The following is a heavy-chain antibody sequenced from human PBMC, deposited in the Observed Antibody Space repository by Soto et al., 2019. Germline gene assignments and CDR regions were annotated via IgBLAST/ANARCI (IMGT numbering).Heavy chain of an antibody. D-gene: IGHD2-15*01. J-gene: IGHJ5*02. V-gene: IGHV1-3*01. CDR3: ARGIATGQLDP. CDR2: INPDNGNT. CDR1: GYAFTRYT. Sequence: ASVKVSCKASGYAFTRYTMNWVRQAPGQRLEWMGWINPDNGNTKSSQKFQDRVIITRDTSASTAYMDLSSLRSEDTAVYYCARGIATGQLDPWGQGTLVTVSS.